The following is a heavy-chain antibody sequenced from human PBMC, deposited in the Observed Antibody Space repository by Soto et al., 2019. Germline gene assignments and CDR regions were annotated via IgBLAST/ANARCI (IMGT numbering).Heavy chain of an antibody. CDR3: EKSLTPGAAGGTCDY. J-gene: IGHJ4*01. Sequence: GGSLRLSCAASGFTFTTYAMNWVRQAPGKGLEWVSVISGSGGIRNYADSVKGRFTISRDISKNTLYLQMTSLRVEDTAVYYCEKSLTPGAAGGTCDYWGQGSLVTVYS. CDR1: GFTFTTYA. CDR2: ISGSGGIR. V-gene: IGHV3-23*01. D-gene: IGHD6-13*01.